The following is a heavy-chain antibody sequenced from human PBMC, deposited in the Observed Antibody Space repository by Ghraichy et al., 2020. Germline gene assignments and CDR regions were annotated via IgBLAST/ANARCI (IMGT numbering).Heavy chain of an antibody. V-gene: IGHV3-48*02. Sequence: GGSLRLSCAASGFTFSSYSMNWVRQAPGKGLEWVSYISSSSSTIYYADSVKGRFTISRDNAKNSLYLQMNSLRDEDTAVYYCARDYGGRNYYYYMDVWGKGTTVTVSS. CDR3: ARDYGGRNYYYYMDV. J-gene: IGHJ6*03. CDR2: ISSSSSTI. D-gene: IGHD4-23*01. CDR1: GFTFSSYS.